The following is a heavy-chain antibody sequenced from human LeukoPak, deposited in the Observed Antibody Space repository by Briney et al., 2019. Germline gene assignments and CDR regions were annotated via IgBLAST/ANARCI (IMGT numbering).Heavy chain of an antibody. V-gene: IGHV3-21*05. CDR2: IGHTGSDI. J-gene: IGHJ4*02. D-gene: IGHD5-24*01. Sequence: PGGSLRLSCAASGFTFRIYGMNWVRQAPGKGPEWASYIGHTGSDIYYADSVKGRSTVSRDNAKNSLYLQMNSLRVEDTAVYYCARATRNGYDYWGQGTLVTVSS. CDR3: ARATRNGYDY. CDR1: GFTFRIYG.